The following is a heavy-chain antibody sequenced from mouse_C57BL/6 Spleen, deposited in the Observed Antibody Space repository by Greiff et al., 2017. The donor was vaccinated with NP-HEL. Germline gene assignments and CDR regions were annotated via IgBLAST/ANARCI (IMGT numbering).Heavy chain of an antibody. Sequence: QVQLQQPGAELVKPGASVKLSCKASGYTFTSYWMQWVKQRPGQGLEWFGEIDPSDSYTNYNQKFKGKATLTVDTSSSTAYMQLSSLTSEDSAVYYCARTGADYWGQGTTLTVSS. V-gene: IGHV1-50*01. CDR1: GYTFTSYW. J-gene: IGHJ2*01. CDR3: ARTGADY. D-gene: IGHD4-1*01. CDR2: IDPSDSYT.